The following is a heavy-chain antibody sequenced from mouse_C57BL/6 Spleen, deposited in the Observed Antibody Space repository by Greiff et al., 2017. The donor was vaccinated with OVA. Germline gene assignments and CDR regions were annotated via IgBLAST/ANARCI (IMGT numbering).Heavy chain of an antibody. CDR2: IYPGDGDT. CDR1: GYAFSSSW. Sequence: HVQLQQSGPELVKPGASVKISCKASGYAFSSSWMNWVKQRPGKGLEWIGRIYPGDGDTNYNGKFKGKATLTADKSSSTAYMQLSSLTSEDSAVYFCARWGVVDYFDYWGQGTTLTVSS. CDR3: ARWGVVDYFDY. J-gene: IGHJ2*01. V-gene: IGHV1-82*01. D-gene: IGHD1-1*01.